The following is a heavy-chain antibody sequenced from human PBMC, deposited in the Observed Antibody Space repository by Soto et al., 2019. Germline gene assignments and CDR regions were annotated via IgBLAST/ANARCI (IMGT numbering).Heavy chain of an antibody. Sequence: GGSLRLSCAASGFTFSNYWMHWVRQVPGRGLVWVSRISHDGSGTSYADSVKGRFTISRDNAKNTVYLQMNSLRAEDTAVYYFAKNSIEVAGTPSPCDYWGQGTRVTVSS. J-gene: IGHJ4*02. CDR3: AKNSIEVAGTPSPCDY. CDR2: ISHDGSGT. D-gene: IGHD6-19*01. CDR1: GFTFSNYW. V-gene: IGHV3-74*01.